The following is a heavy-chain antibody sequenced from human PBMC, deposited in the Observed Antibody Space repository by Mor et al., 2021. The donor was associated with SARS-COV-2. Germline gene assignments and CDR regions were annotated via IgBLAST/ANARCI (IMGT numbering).Heavy chain of an antibody. CDR3: TRVGSSSAWDNYEDV. V-gene: IGHV4-39*07. J-gene: IGHJ6*02. Sequence: YYWGWIRQPPGKGPEWLGSIVYSGATYYNPSLKSRVTISVDTSKNQFSLRLTAVTAADTAVYYWTRVGSSSAWDNYEDVWGQGTTVTVSS. D-gene: IGHD6-19*01. CDR1: YY. CDR2: IVYSGAT.